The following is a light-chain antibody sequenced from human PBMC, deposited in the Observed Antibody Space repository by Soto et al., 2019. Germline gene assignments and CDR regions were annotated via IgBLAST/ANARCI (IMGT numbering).Light chain of an antibody. Sequence: DIQMTQSPSSLSASVGDRVTITCRASQGIGNALTWYQQKPGKVPSLLIYVASTLQSGVPSRFSGSGSGTDFTLTSSSLQPEDVATYYCQKENGAPFTFGPGTKVDIQ. CDR3: QKENGAPFT. CDR1: QGIGNA. J-gene: IGKJ3*01. CDR2: VAS. V-gene: IGKV1-27*01.